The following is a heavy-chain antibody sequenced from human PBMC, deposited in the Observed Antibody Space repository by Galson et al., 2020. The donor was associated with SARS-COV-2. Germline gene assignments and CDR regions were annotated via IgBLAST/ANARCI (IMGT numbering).Heavy chain of an antibody. D-gene: IGHD2-2*01. CDR1: GYTFTGYY. J-gene: IGHJ5*02. CDR2: INPNSGGA. CDR3: AREGDCSSISGYAGIDWFDP. Sequence: ASAKASCKASGYTFTGYYMYWVRQATGQGPEWTRWINPNSGGANYAQKIQGRVTMTRDTSISTAYMALSRLRADDTAVDYCAREGDCSSISGYAGIDWFDPWGKGTLVTVSS. V-gene: IGHV1-2*02.